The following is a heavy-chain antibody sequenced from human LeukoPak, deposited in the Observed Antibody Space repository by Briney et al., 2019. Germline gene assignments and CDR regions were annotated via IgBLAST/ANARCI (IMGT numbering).Heavy chain of an antibody. CDR1: GYTFTDYY. D-gene: IGHD3-16*02. CDR3: ARVLMITFGGVIAPSDY. Sequence: ASVKVSCKASGYTFTDYYMHWVRQAPGQGLEWMGWMNPNSGGTNYAQRFQGRVTMTRDTSIGTAYMELSGLRSDDTAVYYCARVLMITFGGVIAPSDYWGQGTLVTVSS. J-gene: IGHJ4*02. V-gene: IGHV1-2*02. CDR2: MNPNSGGT.